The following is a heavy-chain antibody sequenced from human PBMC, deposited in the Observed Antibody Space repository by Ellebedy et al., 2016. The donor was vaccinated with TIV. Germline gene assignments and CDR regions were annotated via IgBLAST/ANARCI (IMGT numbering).Heavy chain of an antibody. D-gene: IGHD3-3*01. V-gene: IGHV3-23*01. CDR2: ISGSGSNT. CDR3: AKRDFFGVDTLTFDY. J-gene: IGHJ4*02. CDR1: GFTFSDYA. Sequence: GESLKISCAASGFTFSDYAMSWVRQAPGKGLEWVSAISGSGSNTNYADSVKGRFTISRDNSKNTLYLQMNSLRADDTAVYYCAKRDFFGVDTLTFDYWGQGTLVTVSS.